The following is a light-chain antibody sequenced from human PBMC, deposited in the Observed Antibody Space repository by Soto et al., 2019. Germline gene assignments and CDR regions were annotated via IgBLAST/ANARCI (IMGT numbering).Light chain of an antibody. CDR3: QQYYTTPRT. J-gene: IGKJ1*01. CDR1: QSVLYSSNNKNY. V-gene: IGKV4-1*01. CDR2: WAS. Sequence: DIVMTQSPASLAVSLGERATINCKSSQSVLYSSNNKNYLAWYQQKPGQPPKLLISWASTRESGVPDRFSGSGSGTDFTLTISSLQAEDVAVYYCQQYYTTPRTFGQGTKVEI.